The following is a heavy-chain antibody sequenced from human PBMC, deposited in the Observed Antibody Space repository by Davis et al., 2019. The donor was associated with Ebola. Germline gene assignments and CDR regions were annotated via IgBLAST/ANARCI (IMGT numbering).Heavy chain of an antibody. D-gene: IGHD3-9*01. CDR1: GGSFRSHP. J-gene: IGHJ4*02. CDR2: IIPIFDTP. CDR3: ARDFDGGNYYFDY. Sequence: SVKVSRKTSGGSFRSHPISWVRQAPRQGLEWMGGIIPIFDTPHYAQKFQGRITITADASTSTAYMELSSLRSEDTATYFCARDFDGGNYYFDYWGPGTPVTVSS. V-gene: IGHV1-69*13.